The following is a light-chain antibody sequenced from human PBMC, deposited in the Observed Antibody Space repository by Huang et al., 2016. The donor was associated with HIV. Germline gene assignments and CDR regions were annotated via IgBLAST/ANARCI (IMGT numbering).Light chain of an antibody. Sequence: DIEMSQSPSSLSASVGDSVTITCRASQSTGRYLHWYQQKPGKAPKLLIHTASSLQSGVPSWCSCSGSGTDFTLTISSLQPDDFATYYCQQSYSAPALTFGGGSKVEIK. J-gene: IGKJ4*01. CDR1: QSTGRY. CDR3: QQSYSAPALT. CDR2: TAS. V-gene: IGKV1-39*01.